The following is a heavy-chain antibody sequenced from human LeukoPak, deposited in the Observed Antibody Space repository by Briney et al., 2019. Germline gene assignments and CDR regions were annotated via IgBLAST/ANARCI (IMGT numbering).Heavy chain of an antibody. D-gene: IGHD3-22*01. CDR3: ARHRRYYYDSSGSYPDYYYYGMDV. V-gene: IGHV4-39*01. CDR1: GGFISSYSHY. J-gene: IGHJ6*02. CDR2: IYYSGTT. Sequence: SETLSLTCTVSGGFISSYSHYWGWIRQPPGKGLEWIGHIYYSGTTYYNPSLKSRVTISVDTSKNQFSLKLSSVTAADTAVYYCARHRRYYYDSSGSYPDYYYYGMDVWGQGTTVTVSS.